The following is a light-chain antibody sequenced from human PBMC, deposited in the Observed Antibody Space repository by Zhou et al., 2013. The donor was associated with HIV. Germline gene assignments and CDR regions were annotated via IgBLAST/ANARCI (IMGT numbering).Light chain of an antibody. V-gene: IGKV3-15*01. J-gene: IGKJ4*01. CDR2: GTS. CDR1: QSVSGY. Sequence: EIVLTQSPATLSVSPGETATLSCRASQSVSGYLAWYQQKPGQAPRLLIYGTSTRATGVPARFTGSGSGTEFSLIISSLQSEDFVVYYCQQYNTWPLTFGGGTQV. CDR3: QQYNTWPLT.